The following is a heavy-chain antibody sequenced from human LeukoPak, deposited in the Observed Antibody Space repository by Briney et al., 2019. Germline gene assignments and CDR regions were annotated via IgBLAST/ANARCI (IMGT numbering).Heavy chain of an antibody. CDR2: INNNGGST. D-gene: IGHD3-16*01. CDR1: GFTFNNYA. Sequence: PGGSLRLSCSASGFTFNNYAMNWVRQAPGKGLEYVSGINNNGGSTQYADSVKGRFTISRDNSKNTLYLQMSSLRAEDTAIYCCVKTMVTSGGLIRTDAFDFWGQGTLVTVSS. V-gene: IGHV3-64D*06. J-gene: IGHJ3*01. CDR3: VKTMVTSGGLIRTDAFDF.